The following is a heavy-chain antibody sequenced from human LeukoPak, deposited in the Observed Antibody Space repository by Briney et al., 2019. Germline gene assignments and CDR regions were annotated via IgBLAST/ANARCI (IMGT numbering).Heavy chain of an antibody. J-gene: IGHJ4*02. CDR1: GFTFSSYA. D-gene: IGHD6-13*01. V-gene: IGHV3-23*01. CDR3: AKNGRKVYSSSWYAHTQTTEYYFDY. Sequence: PGGSLRLSCAASGFTFSSYAMSWVRQAPGKGLEWVSAISGSGGSTYYADSVKGRFTISRDNSKNTLYLQMNSLRAEDTAVYYCAKNGRKVYSSSWYAHTQTTEYYFDYWGQGTLVTVSS. CDR2: ISGSGGST.